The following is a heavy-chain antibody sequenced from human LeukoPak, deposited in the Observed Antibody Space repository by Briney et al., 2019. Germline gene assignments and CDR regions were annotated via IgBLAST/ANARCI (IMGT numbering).Heavy chain of an antibody. V-gene: IGHV3-15*01. D-gene: IGHD2-15*01. CDR2: IKSKTDGGTT. CDR3: TTGILGYCSGGSCYSAE. Sequence: GGSLRLSCAASGFTFSNAWMSWLRQAPGKGREGVGRIKSKTDGGTTDYAAPVKGRFTISRDDSKNTLYLQMNSLKTEDTAEYYCTTGILGYCSGGSCYSAEWGQGTLVTVSS. J-gene: IGHJ4*02. CDR1: GFTFSNAW.